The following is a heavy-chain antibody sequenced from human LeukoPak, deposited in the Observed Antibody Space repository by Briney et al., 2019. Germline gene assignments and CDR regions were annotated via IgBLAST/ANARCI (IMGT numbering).Heavy chain of an antibody. Sequence: SETLTLTCAVYGGSFSGYYWSWIRQPPGKGLEWLGEINHSGSTNYNPSLERRVSISVDTSKNQYSLKLNSVPAADTAVYYCASFYCSGGSCYQYFSYDYMDVWGKGTTVTISS. CDR2: INHSGST. D-gene: IGHD2-15*01. CDR1: GGSFSGYY. V-gene: IGHV4-34*01. CDR3: ASFYCSGGSCYQYFSYDYMDV. J-gene: IGHJ6*03.